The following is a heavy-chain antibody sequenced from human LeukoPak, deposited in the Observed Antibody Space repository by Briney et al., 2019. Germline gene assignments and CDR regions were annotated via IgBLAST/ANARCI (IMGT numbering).Heavy chain of an antibody. V-gene: IGHV3-30*02. D-gene: IGHD2-8*02. CDR1: GFTFSSSA. CDR2: IAHHGNNK. CDR3: AKDGSWSCTD. Sequence: GGSLRLSCGASGFTFSSSALHWVRQGPGKGLEWVAYIAHHGNNKYYADSVKGRFTISRDNSKGSLYLQMNSLRADDTAVYYCAKDGSWSCTDWGQGTLVRVSS. J-gene: IGHJ4*02.